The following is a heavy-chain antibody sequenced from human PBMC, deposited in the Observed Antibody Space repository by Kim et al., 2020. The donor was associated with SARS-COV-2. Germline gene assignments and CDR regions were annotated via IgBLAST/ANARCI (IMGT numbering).Heavy chain of an antibody. D-gene: IGHD6-13*01. V-gene: IGHV4-59*01. Sequence: NYNPSLKSRVTISVDTSKNQFSLKLSSVTAADTAVYYCARAPLPAGDFDPWGQGTLVTVSS. CDR3: ARAPLPAGDFDP. J-gene: IGHJ5*02.